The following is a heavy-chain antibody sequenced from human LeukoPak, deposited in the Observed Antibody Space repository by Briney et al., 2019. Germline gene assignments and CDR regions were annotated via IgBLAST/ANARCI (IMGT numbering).Heavy chain of an antibody. Sequence: PGGSLRLSCTASGFPLSDYSMNWVREARGKGGEGGSYICIRRGNTKYADSEKGRVTSCAENDKNSLYLQMNRLRVEDTAVYYCARDHNYAFDNWGQGTLVSVSS. V-gene: IGHV3-48*04. D-gene: IGHD1-1*01. J-gene: IGHJ4*02. CDR3: ARDHNYAFDN. CDR2: ICIRRGNT. CDR1: GFPLSDYS.